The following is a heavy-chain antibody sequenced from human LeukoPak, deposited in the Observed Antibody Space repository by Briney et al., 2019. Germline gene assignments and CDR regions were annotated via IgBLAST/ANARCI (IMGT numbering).Heavy chain of an antibody. J-gene: IGHJ4*02. CDR3: ARRVAYNYAFDF. V-gene: IGHV5-10-1*04. CDR2: IDPSDSYT. CDR1: GYSFTSYW. D-gene: IGHD5-18*01. Sequence: GESLKISCKGSGYSFTSYWISWVRQMPAEGLEWMGRIDPSDSYTNYSPSFQGQVTISADKSISTAYLQWSSLKASDTAMYHCARRVAYNYAFDFWGQGTLVTVSS.